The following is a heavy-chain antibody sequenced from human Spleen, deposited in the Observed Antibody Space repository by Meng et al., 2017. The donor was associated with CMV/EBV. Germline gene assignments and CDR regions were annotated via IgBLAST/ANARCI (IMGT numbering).Heavy chain of an antibody. CDR2: IIWSGSSA. CDR3: ASNYGSSEYYFDY. J-gene: IGHJ4*02. CDR1: GFNFSTYG. V-gene: IGHV3-20*04. Sequence: GESLKISCAASGFNFSTYGMHWVRQAPGKGLEWVSGIIWSGSSAGYADSVKGRFTISRDNAKNSLYLQMNSLRAEDTAMYYCASNYGSSEYYFDYWGQGTPVTVSS. D-gene: IGHD4-23*01.